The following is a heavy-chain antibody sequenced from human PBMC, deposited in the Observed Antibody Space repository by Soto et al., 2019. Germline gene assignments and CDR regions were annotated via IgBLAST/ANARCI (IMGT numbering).Heavy chain of an antibody. J-gene: IGHJ3*02. CDR2: ISGGGGST. Sequence: PGGSLRLSCAASGFAFSSFAMSWVRQAPGKGLEWVSGISGGGGSTYDADSVKGRFTISRDNSKNTLYLQMNSLRAEDTAVYYCAVPYLYSSSTFDRWGQGTMVTVSS. CDR3: AVPYLYSSSTFDR. D-gene: IGHD6-6*01. V-gene: IGHV3-23*01. CDR1: GFAFSSFA.